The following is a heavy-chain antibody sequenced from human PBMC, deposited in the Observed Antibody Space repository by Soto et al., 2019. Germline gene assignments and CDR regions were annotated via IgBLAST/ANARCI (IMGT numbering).Heavy chain of an antibody. D-gene: IGHD1-26*01. CDR2: IDNGGNT. CDR1: GRTFTINADF. Sequence: GTLAVTCTFSGRTFTINADFWYLAWIRQPPGKGLEWIGSIDNGGNTHYNAPLKSRVIISADTSKNQFSLSLNSVTAADTAVYYCVKRSLLMAPTWGQGIQVTVSS. V-gene: IGHV4-39*01. J-gene: IGHJ4*02. CDR3: VKRSLLMAPT.